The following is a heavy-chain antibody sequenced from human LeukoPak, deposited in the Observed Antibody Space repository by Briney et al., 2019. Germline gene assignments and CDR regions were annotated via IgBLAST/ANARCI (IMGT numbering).Heavy chain of an antibody. Sequence: GGSLRLSCAASGFTFSRYWMHWVRQAPGKGLVWVSRINSDGSRTDYADSVKGRFTISRDNAKKSLYLQMNSLRAEDTALYYCARYYYDSSGYYYAAFDIWGQGTMVTVSS. V-gene: IGHV3-74*01. D-gene: IGHD3-22*01. CDR3: ARYYYDSSGYYYAAFDI. CDR2: INSDGSRT. J-gene: IGHJ3*02. CDR1: GFTFSRYW.